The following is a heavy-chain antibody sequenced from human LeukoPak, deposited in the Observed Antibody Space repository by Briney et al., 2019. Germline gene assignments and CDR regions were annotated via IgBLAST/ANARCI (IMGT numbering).Heavy chain of an antibody. J-gene: IGHJ6*03. Sequence: PSETLSLTCTVSGGSISSHYWSWIRQPPGKGLEWIGYIYYSGSTNYNPSLESRVTISVDTSKNQFSLKLSSVTAADTAVYYCALQSVIDYYYYYMDVWGKGTTVTVSS. V-gene: IGHV4-59*11. CDR1: GGSISSHY. CDR2: IYYSGST. D-gene: IGHD4-11*01. CDR3: ALQSVIDYYYYYMDV.